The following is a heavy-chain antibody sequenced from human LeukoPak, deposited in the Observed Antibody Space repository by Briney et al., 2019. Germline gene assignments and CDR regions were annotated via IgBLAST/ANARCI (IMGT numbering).Heavy chain of an antibody. CDR3: AGQKRGTYRPYYFDY. J-gene: IGHJ4*02. D-gene: IGHD3-16*02. Sequence: PGGSLRLSCAASGFTFSSYAMSWVRQAPGKGLEWVSAISGSGGSTYYADSVKGRFTISRDNSKNTLYLQMNSLRDEDTAVYYCAGQKRGTYRPYYFDYWGQGTLVSVSS. V-gene: IGHV3-23*01. CDR1: GFTFSSYA. CDR2: ISGSGGST.